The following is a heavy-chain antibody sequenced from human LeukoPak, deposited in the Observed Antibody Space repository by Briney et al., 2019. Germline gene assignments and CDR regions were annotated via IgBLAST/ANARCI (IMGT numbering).Heavy chain of an antibody. J-gene: IGHJ4*02. V-gene: IGHV3-23*01. Sequence: GGSLRLSCAASGFTFSSYSMNWVRQAPGKGLEWVSAISGSGGTTNFADSVKGRFTISRDNSKNTLYLQLNSLRVDDTAVYYCARDFYGGRTEYYFDSWGQGTLVTVSS. CDR1: GFTFSSYS. CDR3: ARDFYGGRTEYYFDS. D-gene: IGHD4-23*01. CDR2: ISGSGGTT.